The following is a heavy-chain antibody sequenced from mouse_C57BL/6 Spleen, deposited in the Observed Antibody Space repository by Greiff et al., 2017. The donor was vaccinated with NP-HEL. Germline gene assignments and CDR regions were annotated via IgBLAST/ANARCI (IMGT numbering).Heavy chain of an antibody. D-gene: IGHD2-5*01. Sequence: EVKLQESGPELVKPGDSVKISCKASGYSFTGYFMNWVMQSHGKSLEWIGRINPYNGDTFYNQKFKGKATLTVDKSSSTAHMELRSLTSEDSAVYYCARRSNYGYFDVWGTGTTVTVSS. J-gene: IGHJ1*03. CDR3: ARRSNYGYFDV. V-gene: IGHV1-20*01. CDR2: INPYNGDT. CDR1: GYSFTGYF.